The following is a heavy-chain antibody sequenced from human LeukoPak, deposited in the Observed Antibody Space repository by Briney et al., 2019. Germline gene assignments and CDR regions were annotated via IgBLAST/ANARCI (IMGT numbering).Heavy chain of an antibody. J-gene: IGHJ6*03. CDR2: IYASGST. D-gene: IGHD5-12*01. CDR1: GGSISSYY. CDR3: ARVVVATIPPPYYYYMDV. Sequence: SETLSLTCTVSGGSISSYYWSWIRQPAGKGLEWIGRIYASGSTNYNPSLKSRVTMSVDTSKNQFSLKLSSVTAADTAVYYRARVVVATIPPPYYYYMDVWGKGTTVTVSS. V-gene: IGHV4-4*07.